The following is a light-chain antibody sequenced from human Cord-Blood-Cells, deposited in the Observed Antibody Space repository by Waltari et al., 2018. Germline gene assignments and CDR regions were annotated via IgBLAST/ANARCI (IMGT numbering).Light chain of an antibody. CDR2: GNS. Sequence: QSLLTQPPSVSGAPGQSVTISCTGSSSNIGAGDDVHWSQQLPGTAPKRLIYGNSNRPSVVPDLVSGPKSGTPAYLAITGVQAEDEAEYYCQSYDSSLSCDVFGTGTKVTGL. V-gene: IGLV1-40*01. CDR3: QSYDSSLSCDV. CDR1: SSNIGAGDD. J-gene: IGLJ1*01.